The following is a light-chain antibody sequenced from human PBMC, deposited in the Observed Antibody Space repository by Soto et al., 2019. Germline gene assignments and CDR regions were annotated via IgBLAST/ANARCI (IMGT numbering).Light chain of an antibody. V-gene: IGLV1-44*01. CDR1: SSNIGSNL. Sequence: QLVLTQAPSASGTPGQRVSSSWSGSSSNIGSNLVNWYQQLPGTSPKLLVYSDKQRPSGVPDRFSGYKSGTSASLAISGLQSEDEADYYCAVWDDSLNGPVFGGGTKVTVL. J-gene: IGLJ3*02. CDR3: AVWDDSLNGPV. CDR2: SDK.